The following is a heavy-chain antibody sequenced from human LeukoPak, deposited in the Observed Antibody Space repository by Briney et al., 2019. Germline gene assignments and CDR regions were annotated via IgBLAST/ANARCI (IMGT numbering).Heavy chain of an antibody. V-gene: IGHV1-69*01. D-gene: IGHD3-10*01. J-gene: IGHJ6*02. CDR3: AGSEGSGSYYRDYYYYGMDV. CDR1: GGTFSSYA. CDR2: IIPIFGTA. Sequence: SVKVSCKASGGTFSSYAISWVRQAPGQGLEWMGGIIPIFGTANYAQKFQGRVTITADVSTSTAYMELSSLRSEDTAVYYCAGSEGSGSYYRDYYYYGMDVWGQGTTVTVSS.